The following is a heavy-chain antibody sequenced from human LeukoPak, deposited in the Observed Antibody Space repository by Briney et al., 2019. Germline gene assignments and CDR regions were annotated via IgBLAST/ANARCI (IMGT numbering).Heavy chain of an antibody. CDR3: ARGSGILTGYSAYYFDY. V-gene: IGHV1-69*01. CDR1: GGTFSSYA. J-gene: IGHJ4*02. Sequence: SVKVSCKASGGTFSSYAISWVRQAPGQGLEWMGGIIPIFGTANYAQKFQGRVTITADESTSTAYMELSSLGSKDTAVYYCARGSGILTGYSAYYFDYWGQGTLVTVSS. D-gene: IGHD3-9*01. CDR2: IIPIFGTA.